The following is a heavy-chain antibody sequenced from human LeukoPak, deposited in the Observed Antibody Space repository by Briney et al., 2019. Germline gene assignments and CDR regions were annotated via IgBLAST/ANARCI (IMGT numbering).Heavy chain of an antibody. CDR1: GGSISSSASY. D-gene: IGHD5-18*01. Sequence: PSETLSLPCPASGGSISSSASYWGWIRQPPGKGLEWIGSSFYSGITYDNPALKTRVIMSVDTYKNHFPLKLSSVTAADTAVYYCVRHTALGSPLPYWGQGTLV. CDR3: VRHTALGSPLPY. J-gene: IGHJ4*02. CDR2: SFYSGIT. V-gene: IGHV4-39*01.